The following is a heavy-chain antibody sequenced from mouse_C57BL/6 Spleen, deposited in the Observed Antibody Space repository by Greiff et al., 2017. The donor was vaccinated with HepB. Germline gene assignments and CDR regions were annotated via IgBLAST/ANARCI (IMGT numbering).Heavy chain of an antibody. CDR2: IDPSDSDT. CDR3: AIERGSIYDGYFLLYY. Sequence: QVQLQQPGAELVKPGASVKVSCKASGYTFTSYWMHWVKQRPDQGLEWIGRIDPSDSDTNYNQKFKGKATLTVDKSSSTAYMQLSSLTSEDSAVYYCAIERGSIYDGYFLLYYWGQGTTLTVSS. V-gene: IGHV1-74*01. J-gene: IGHJ2*01. D-gene: IGHD2-3*01. CDR1: GYTFTSYW.